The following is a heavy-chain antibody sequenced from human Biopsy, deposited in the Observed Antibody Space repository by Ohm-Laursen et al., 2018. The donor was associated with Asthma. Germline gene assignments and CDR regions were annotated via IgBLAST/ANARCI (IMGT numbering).Heavy chain of an antibody. Sequence: SVKVPCKSLGGTFNTYVIGWVRQAPGQGLEWMGGINSVFGTTTYPQKFQDRVTITADDSTSTVYMELGSLRSEDTAVYYCARKAGSCISRTCYSLDFWGQGTLVTVSS. CDR3: ARKAGSCISRTCYSLDF. J-gene: IGHJ4*02. D-gene: IGHD2-2*01. V-gene: IGHV1-69*13. CDR1: GGTFNTYV. CDR2: INSVFGTT.